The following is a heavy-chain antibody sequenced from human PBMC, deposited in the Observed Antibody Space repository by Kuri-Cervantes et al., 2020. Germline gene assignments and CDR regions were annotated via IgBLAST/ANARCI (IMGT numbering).Heavy chain of an antibody. V-gene: IGHV4-34*01. CDR1: GGSFSGYY. CDR3: AGTRMVEMVLGVGY. J-gene: IGHJ4*02. D-gene: IGHD5-24*01. Sequence: SETLSLTCAVYGGSFSGYYWSWIRQPPGKGLEWIGEINHSGSTNYNPSLKSRVTISVDTSKNQFSLKLSSVTAADTAVYYCAGTRMVEMVLGVGYWGQGTLVTVSS. CDR2: INHSGST.